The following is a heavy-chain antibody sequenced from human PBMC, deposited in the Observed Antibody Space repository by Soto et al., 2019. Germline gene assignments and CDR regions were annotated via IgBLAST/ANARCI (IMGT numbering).Heavy chain of an antibody. D-gene: IGHD1-1*01. Sequence: EVQLLESGGDLVHPGGSLRLSCAASGFTFSSYAMSWVRQDPGKGLEWFSAISGSGGSTYYADSVEGRFTITRDNTKNAMNLKITSMRAEDTAVYYCSRYSKSGTRPPRVYWVQGIQGTVSS. CDR2: ISGSGGST. V-gene: IGHV3-23*01. CDR1: GFTFSSYA. CDR3: SRYSKSGTRPPRVY. J-gene: IGHJ4*02.